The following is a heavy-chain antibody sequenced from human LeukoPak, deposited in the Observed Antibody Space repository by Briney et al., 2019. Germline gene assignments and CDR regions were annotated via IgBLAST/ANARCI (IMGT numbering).Heavy chain of an antibody. Sequence: GGSLRLSCAASGFTLSSYAMGWVRQAPGKGLEWVSAISDTGNTYHADSVKGRFTISRDSSKSTLFLQMNRLRPEDAAVYYCAKAPVTTCRGAFCYPFDYWGLGTLVTVSS. J-gene: IGHJ4*02. CDR3: AKAPVTTCRGAFCYPFDY. CDR2: ISDTGNT. V-gene: IGHV3-23*01. D-gene: IGHD2-15*01. CDR1: GFTLSSYA.